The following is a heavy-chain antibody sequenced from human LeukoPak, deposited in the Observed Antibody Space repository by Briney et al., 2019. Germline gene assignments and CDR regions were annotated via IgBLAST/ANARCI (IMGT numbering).Heavy chain of an antibody. CDR1: GGSISSYY. D-gene: IGHD3-22*01. V-gene: IGHV4-59*01. Sequence: SETLPLTCTVSGGSISSYYWSWIRQPPGKGLEWIGYIYYSGSTNYNPSLKSRVTISVDTSKNQFSLKLSSGTAADTAVYYCATYYYDSSGYPRFDYWGQGTLVTVSS. CDR2: IYYSGST. CDR3: ATYYYDSSGYPRFDY. J-gene: IGHJ4*02.